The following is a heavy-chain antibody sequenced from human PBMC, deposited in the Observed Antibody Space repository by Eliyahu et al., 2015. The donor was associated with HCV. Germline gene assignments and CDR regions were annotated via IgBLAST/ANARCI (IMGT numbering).Heavy chain of an antibody. J-gene: IGHJ4*02. D-gene: IGHD3-9*01. CDR2: VNAWGDGT. V-gene: IGHV3-23*01. CDR3: AKEQGHTKDWEVYFDS. Sequence: EVQLLESGGGLVQPGGSLRLSCSAXGITFNIYAMSWXRQAPGKGPEWVSGVNAWGDGTYYADSVKGRFTISRDNSRNTVYLQMNNLRVEDTAVYYCAKEQGHTKDWEVYFDSWGQGTLVTVSS. CDR1: GITFNIYA.